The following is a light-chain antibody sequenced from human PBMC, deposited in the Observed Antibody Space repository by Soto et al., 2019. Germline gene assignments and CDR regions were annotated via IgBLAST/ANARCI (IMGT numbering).Light chain of an antibody. CDR2: DNN. CDR3: QSYDSSLRGVV. CDR1: SSNIGAGHN. J-gene: IGLJ2*01. Sequence: QSVLTQPPSVSGAPGQRVTISCTGSSSNIGAGHNVHWYQQLPGTAPTLLIYDNNIRPSGVPDRFSGSKSGTSASLAVTGLQAEDEADYYCQSYDSSLRGVVFGGGTQLTVL. V-gene: IGLV1-40*01.